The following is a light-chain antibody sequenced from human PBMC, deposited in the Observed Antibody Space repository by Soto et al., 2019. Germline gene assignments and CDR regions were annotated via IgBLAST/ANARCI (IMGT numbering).Light chain of an antibody. CDR3: TTWDDSLSAVV. V-gene: IGLV1-44*01. CDR1: SSNIGSNT. J-gene: IGLJ2*01. CDR2: SNN. Sequence: QSALTQPPSVSGTPGQTVTISCSGSSSNIGSNTVEWYQHFPGAAPKLVIYSNNQRPSGVPDRFSGSKSGTSASLAISGLQSEVEADYYCTTWDDSLSAVVFGGGTQLTVL.